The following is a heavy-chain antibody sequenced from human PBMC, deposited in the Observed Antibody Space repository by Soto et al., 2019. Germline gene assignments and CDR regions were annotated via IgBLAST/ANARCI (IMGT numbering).Heavy chain of an antibody. CDR2: ISGSGGST. Sequence: GGSLRLSCAASGFTFSSYAMSWVRQAPGKGLEWVSAISGSGGSTYYADSVKGRFTISRDNSKNTLYLQMNSLRAEDTAVYYCAKDAVAGTMGVVIFDYWGQGTLVTVSS. CDR1: GFTFSSYA. CDR3: AKDAVAGTMGVVIFDY. V-gene: IGHV3-23*01. D-gene: IGHD6-19*01. J-gene: IGHJ4*02.